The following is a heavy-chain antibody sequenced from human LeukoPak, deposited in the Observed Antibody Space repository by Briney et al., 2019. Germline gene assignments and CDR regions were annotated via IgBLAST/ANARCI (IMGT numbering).Heavy chain of an antibody. CDR1: GYTFTSNY. Sequence: GASVKVSCKAFGYTFTSNYMHWVRQAPGQGPEWMGVISPSGGSTTYAQKLQGRVTLTRDMSTSTDYLELSSLRSEDTAVYYCARASPGMVGATRSPFDYWGQGTLVTVSS. V-gene: IGHV1-46*01. CDR2: ISPSGGST. D-gene: IGHD1-26*01. J-gene: IGHJ4*02. CDR3: ARASPGMVGATRSPFDY.